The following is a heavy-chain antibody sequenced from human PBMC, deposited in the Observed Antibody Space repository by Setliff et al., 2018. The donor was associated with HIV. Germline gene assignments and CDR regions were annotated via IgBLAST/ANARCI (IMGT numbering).Heavy chain of an antibody. CDR1: GGTFSSYA. J-gene: IGHJ6*03. V-gene: IGHV1-69*05. D-gene: IGHD4-17*01. CDR3: VKARVDGDYYYYYCMDV. Sequence: SVKVSCKASGGTFSSYAISWVRQAPGQGLEWMGGIIPIFGTANYAQKFQGRVTITTDESTSTAYMELSSLRSEDTAVYYCVKARVDGDYYYYYCMDVWGKGTTVTVSS. CDR2: IIPIFGTA.